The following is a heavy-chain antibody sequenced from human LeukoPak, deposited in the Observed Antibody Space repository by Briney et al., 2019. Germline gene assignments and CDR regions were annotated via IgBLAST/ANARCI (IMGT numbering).Heavy chain of an antibody. CDR1: GVSISSYN. CDR3: ARGLYYYGSGSYHWFDP. Sequence: PSETLSLTCTVSGVSISSYNWNWIRQPPGKGLEWIGYIYYSGSTNYNPSLKSRVTISVDTSKNQFSLKLSSVTAADTAVYYCARGLYYYGSGSYHWFDPWGQGTLVTVSS. D-gene: IGHD3-10*01. CDR2: IYYSGST. V-gene: IGHV4-59*01. J-gene: IGHJ5*02.